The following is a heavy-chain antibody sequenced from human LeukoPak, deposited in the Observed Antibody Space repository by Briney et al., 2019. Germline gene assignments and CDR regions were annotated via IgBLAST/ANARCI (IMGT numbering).Heavy chain of an antibody. CDR1: GFTFSSYS. J-gene: IGHJ3*02. V-gene: IGHV3-21*01. CDR2: ISSSSTYI. Sequence: PGGSLRLSCEVSGFTFSSYSMNWVRQAPGKGLEWVSSISSSSTYIYYADSVKGRFTNSRDNAKNSLYLQMNSLRAGDTAVYYCARKVASGYDTFDIWGQGTMVTVSA. CDR3: ARKVASGYDTFDI. D-gene: IGHD6-13*01.